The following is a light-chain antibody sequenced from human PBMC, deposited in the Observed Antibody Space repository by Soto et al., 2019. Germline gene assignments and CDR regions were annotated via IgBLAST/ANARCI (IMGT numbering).Light chain of an antibody. CDR3: QSWDTSLSGSG. J-gene: IGLJ2*01. CDR2: GNT. V-gene: IGLV1-40*01. Sequence: QSVLTQPPSVSGAPGQRVTISCTGSSSNIGAGYDVNWYQQLPGRAPKLLIYGNTNRPSGVPDRFSGSKSGTSGSLAISGLQTEDEAEYYCQSWDTSLSGSGFGGGTKVTVL. CDR1: SSNIGAGYD.